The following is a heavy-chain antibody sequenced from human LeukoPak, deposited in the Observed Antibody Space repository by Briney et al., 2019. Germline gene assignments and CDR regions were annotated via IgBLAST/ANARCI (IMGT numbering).Heavy chain of an antibody. CDR2: ISGSGGST. J-gene: IGHJ4*02. Sequence: PGGSLRLSCAASGFTFSSYAMSWVRQAPGKGLEWVSAISGSGGSTYYADSVKGRFTISRDNAKNSLYPQMNSLRAEDTAVYYCARWRVAGMDYFDYWGQGTLVTVSS. V-gene: IGHV3-23*01. CDR1: GFTFSSYA. CDR3: ARWRVAGMDYFDY. D-gene: IGHD6-19*01.